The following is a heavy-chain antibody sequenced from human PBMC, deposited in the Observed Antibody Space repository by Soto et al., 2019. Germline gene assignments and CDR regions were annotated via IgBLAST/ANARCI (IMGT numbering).Heavy chain of an antibody. D-gene: IGHD2-2*01. CDR1: GYTFTSYA. V-gene: IGHV1-3*01. CDR2: INAGNGNT. J-gene: IGHJ6*03. Sequence: GASVKVSCKASGYTFTSYAMHWVRQAPGQRLEWMGWINAGNGNTKYSQKFQGRVTITRDTSTSTAYMELSSLRSEDTAVYYCARYLGYCSSTSCYDYYYYSMDVWGKGTTVTVSS. CDR3: ARYLGYCSSTSCYDYYYYSMDV.